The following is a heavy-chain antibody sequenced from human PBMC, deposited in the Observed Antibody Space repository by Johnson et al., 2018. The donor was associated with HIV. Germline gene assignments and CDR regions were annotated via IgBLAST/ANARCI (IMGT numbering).Heavy chain of an antibody. CDR1: GFTFSSYA. D-gene: IGHD7-27*01. CDR3: ARGGVTGEDHAFDI. Sequence: QVQLVESGGGVVQPGRSLRLSCAASGFTFSSYAMHWVRQAPGKGLEWVAVISYDGSNKYYADSVKGRFTISRDNSKNTLYLQMNSLRAEDTAVYYCARGGVTGEDHAFDIWGQGTMVTVSS. CDR2: ISYDGSNK. V-gene: IGHV3-30-3*01. J-gene: IGHJ3*02.